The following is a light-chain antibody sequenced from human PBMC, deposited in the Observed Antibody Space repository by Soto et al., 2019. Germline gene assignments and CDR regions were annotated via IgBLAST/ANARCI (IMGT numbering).Light chain of an antibody. V-gene: IGKV3-11*01. CDR1: QRISGY. CDR3: QQRRNWPPDLT. CDR2: DAS. Sequence: EIVFMQARATVTLSNGERATLSCRAIQRISGYLGWYQQKPGQAPRLLIYDASNRATGIPVRFSGSGSGTDYTLTITNREPDDFAIYDYQQRRNWPPDLTFGSGTKVDIK. J-gene: IGKJ4*01.